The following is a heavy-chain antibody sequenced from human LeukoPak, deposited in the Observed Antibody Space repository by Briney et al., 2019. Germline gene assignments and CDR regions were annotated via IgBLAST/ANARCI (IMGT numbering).Heavy chain of an antibody. J-gene: IGHJ4*02. D-gene: IGHD3-22*01. CDR2: ISAYNGNT. CDR3: ARDYYDSSGYLRDY. Sequence: ASVKVSCKASGYTFTSYGIIWVRQAPGQGLEWMGWISAYNGNTNYAQKLQGRITMTTDTSTSTAYMDLRSLRSDDTAVYYCARDYYDSSGYLRDYWGQGTLVTVSS. V-gene: IGHV1-18*01. CDR1: GYTFTSYG.